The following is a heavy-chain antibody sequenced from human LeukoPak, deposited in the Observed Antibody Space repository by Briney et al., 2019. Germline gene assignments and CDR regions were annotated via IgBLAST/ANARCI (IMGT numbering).Heavy chain of an antibody. CDR3: TRPYYFDWLPDYYMDV. J-gene: IGHJ6*03. D-gene: IGHD3-9*01. Sequence: PGGSLRLSCAASGFTFSGSAMHWVRQASGKGLEWVGRIRSKANSYATAYAASVKGRFTISRDDSKNTAYLQMNSLKTEDTAVYYCTRPYYFDWLPDYYMDVWGKGTTVTVSS. CDR2: IRSKANSYAT. V-gene: IGHV3-73*01. CDR1: GFTFSGSA.